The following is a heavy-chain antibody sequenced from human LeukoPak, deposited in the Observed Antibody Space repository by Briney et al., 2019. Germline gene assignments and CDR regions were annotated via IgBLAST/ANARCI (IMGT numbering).Heavy chain of an antibody. CDR1: GFTFSSYS. D-gene: IGHD6-13*01. CDR2: IRSSSSYI. Sequence: GGSLRLSCAASGFTFSSYSMNWVRQAPGKRLEWVSSIRSSSSYIYYADSVKGRFTISRDNAKNSLYLQVVSLRAEDTAVYYCARGPYSSSWYDYFDYWGQGTLVTVSS. J-gene: IGHJ4*02. V-gene: IGHV3-21*01. CDR3: ARGPYSSSWYDYFDY.